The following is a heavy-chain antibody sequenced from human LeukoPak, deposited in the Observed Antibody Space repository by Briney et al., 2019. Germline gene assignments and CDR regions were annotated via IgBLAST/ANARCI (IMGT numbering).Heavy chain of an antibody. CDR1: GFTFSSYA. Sequence: GGSLRLSCAASGFTFSSYAMTWVRQAPGKGLEWVSASGSTYYADSVKGRFTISRDNSKNTLYLQMNSLRAEDTAVYYCAKSPIVGATFYFDYWGQGTLVTVSS. CDR2: SGST. D-gene: IGHD1-26*01. CDR3: AKSPIVGATFYFDY. J-gene: IGHJ4*02. V-gene: IGHV3-23*01.